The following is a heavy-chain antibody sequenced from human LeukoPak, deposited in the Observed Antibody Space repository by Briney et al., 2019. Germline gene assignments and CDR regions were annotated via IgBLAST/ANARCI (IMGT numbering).Heavy chain of an antibody. V-gene: IGHV4-34*01. J-gene: IGHJ4*02. CDR2: INHSGST. Sequence: PSDTLSLTCAVYGGSFSGYYWSWIRQPPGKGLEWIGEINHSGSTNYNPSLKSRVTISVDTSKNQFSLKLSSVTAADTAVYYCARVMVITTASDYWGQGTLVTVSS. D-gene: IGHD3-22*01. CDR3: ARVMVITTASDY. CDR1: GGSFSGYY.